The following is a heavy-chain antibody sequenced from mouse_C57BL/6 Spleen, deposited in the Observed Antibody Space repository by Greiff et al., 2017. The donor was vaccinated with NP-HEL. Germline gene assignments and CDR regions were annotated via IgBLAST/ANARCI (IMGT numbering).Heavy chain of an antibody. V-gene: IGHV1-82*01. D-gene: IGHD1-1*01. CDR1: GYAFSSSW. Sequence: QVQLQQSGPELVKPGASVKISCKASGYAFSSSWMNWVKQRPGKGLEWIGRIYPGDGDTNYNGKFKGKATLTADKSSSTAYMQLSSLTSEDSAVYFFARRRIYYYGSGDYFDDWGQGTTLTVSS. CDR3: ARRRIYYYGSGDYFDD. J-gene: IGHJ2*01. CDR2: IYPGDGDT.